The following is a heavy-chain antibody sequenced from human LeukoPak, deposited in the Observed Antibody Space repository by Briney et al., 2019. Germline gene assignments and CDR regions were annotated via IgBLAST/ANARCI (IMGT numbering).Heavy chain of an antibody. CDR3: AKSGIAVAVLRYYFDY. CDR2: ISSSSSYI. Sequence: GGSLRLSCAASGFTFSSYSMNWVRQAPGKGLEWVSSISSSSSYIYYADSVKGRFTISRDNSKSTLYLQMNSLRAEDTAVYYCAKSGIAVAVLRYYFDYWGQGTLVTVSS. J-gene: IGHJ4*02. CDR1: GFTFSSYS. D-gene: IGHD6-19*01. V-gene: IGHV3-21*04.